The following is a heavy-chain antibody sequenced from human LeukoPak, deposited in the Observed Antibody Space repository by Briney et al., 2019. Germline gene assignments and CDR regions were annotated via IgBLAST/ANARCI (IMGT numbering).Heavy chain of an antibody. J-gene: IGHJ4*02. CDR1: GYTFTSYG. V-gene: IGHV1-18*01. CDR2: ISAYNGNT. CDR3: ARSLDTAMIIDY. D-gene: IGHD5-18*01. Sequence: ASVKVSCKASGYTFTSYGISWVRQAPGQGLEWMGWISAYNGNTNYAQKFQGRVTITADKSTSTAYMELSSLRSEDTAVYYCARSLDTAMIIDYWGQGTLVTVSS.